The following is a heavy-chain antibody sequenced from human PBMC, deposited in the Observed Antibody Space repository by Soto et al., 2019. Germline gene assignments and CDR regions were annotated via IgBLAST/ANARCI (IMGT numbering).Heavy chain of an antibody. J-gene: IGHJ5*02. D-gene: IGHD2-2*01. CDR3: ARDPLGYCISTSCYVGWFDP. CDR1: GFTFSSYW. V-gene: IGHV3-66*01. Sequence: GGSLRLSCAASGFTFSSYWMHWVRQAPGKGLEWVSVIYSGGSTYYADSVKGRFTISRDNSKNTLYLQMNSLRAEDTAVYYCARDPLGYCISTSCYVGWFDPWGQGTLVTVSS. CDR2: IYSGGST.